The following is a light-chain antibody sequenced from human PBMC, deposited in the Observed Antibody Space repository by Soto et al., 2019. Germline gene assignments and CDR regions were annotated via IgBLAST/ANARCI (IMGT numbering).Light chain of an antibody. CDR2: GNN. CDR3: QSYDSSLRRV. V-gene: IGLV1-40*01. J-gene: IGLJ2*01. CDR1: SSNIGAGYD. Sequence: QSVLTQPPSVSGAPGKRVTISCPGSSSNIGAGYDVYWYQQLPGTAPKLLIYGNNKRPSGVPDRFSGSKSGTSASLAITGLQAEDEADYYCQSYDSSLRRVFGGGTKLTVL.